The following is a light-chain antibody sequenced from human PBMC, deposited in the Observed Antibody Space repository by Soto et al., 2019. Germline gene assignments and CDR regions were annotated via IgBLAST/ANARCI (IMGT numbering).Light chain of an antibody. CDR1: SSDVGGYNY. CDR3: SSYTRSSTLHVV. J-gene: IGLJ2*01. Sequence: QSALTQPASVSGSPGQSITISCTGTSSDVGGYNYVSWYQQHPGKAPKLMIYDVSNRPSGVSNRFSGSKSGNTASLTISGLQAEDGADYYCSSYTRSSTLHVVFGGGTKLTVL. CDR2: DVS. V-gene: IGLV2-14*01.